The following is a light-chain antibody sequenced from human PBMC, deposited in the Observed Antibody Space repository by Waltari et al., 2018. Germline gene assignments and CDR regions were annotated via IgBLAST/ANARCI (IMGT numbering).Light chain of an antibody. V-gene: IGLV2-23*02. CDR1: RRDVGNYNL. CDR3: CSYAGHSTYV. J-gene: IGLJ1*01. Sequence: QSALTQPASVSGSPGQSITISCPGTRRDVGNYNLFSWYQQHPGQAPKPIIDEVKPPPSGFCNRFPGSKHCNTASLTSSGLQPEDETDYYCCSYAGHSTYVFGTGTKVTVL. CDR2: EVK.